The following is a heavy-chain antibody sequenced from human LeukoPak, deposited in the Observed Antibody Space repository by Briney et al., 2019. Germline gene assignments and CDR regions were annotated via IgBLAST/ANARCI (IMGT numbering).Heavy chain of an antibody. Sequence: ASVKVSCKVSGYTFTSYDINWVRQATGQGLEWMGWMNPNSGNTGYAQKFQGRVTMTRNTSISTAYMELSSLRSEDTAVYYCARRAPYDILTGYYGQRSPLDFYYYGMDVWGQGTTVTVSS. D-gene: IGHD3-9*01. V-gene: IGHV1-8*02. CDR1: GYTFTSYD. CDR2: MNPNSGNT. J-gene: IGHJ6*02. CDR3: ARRAPYDILTGYYGQRSPLDFYYYGMDV.